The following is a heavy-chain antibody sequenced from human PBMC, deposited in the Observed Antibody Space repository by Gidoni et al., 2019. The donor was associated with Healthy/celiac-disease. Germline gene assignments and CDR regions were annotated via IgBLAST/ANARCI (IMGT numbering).Heavy chain of an antibody. CDR1: GGSFSGYY. D-gene: IGHD2-2*01. Sequence: QVQLQQWGAGLLKPSATLSLTCSVYGGSFSGYYWRWIRQPPGKGLEWIGEINHSGSTNYNPSLKSRVTISVDTSKNQFSLKLSSVTAADTAVYYCASSPREPEPAVRRNWFDPWGQGTLVTVSS. CDR3: ASSPREPEPAVRRNWFDP. CDR2: INHSGST. V-gene: IGHV4-34*01. J-gene: IGHJ5*02.